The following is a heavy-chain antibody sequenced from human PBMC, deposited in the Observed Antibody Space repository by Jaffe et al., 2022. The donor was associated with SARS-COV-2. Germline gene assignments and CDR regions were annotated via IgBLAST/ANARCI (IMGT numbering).Heavy chain of an antibody. V-gene: IGHV3-9*01. Sequence: EVQLVESGGGLVQPGRSLRLSCAASGFTFDDYAMHWVRQAPGKGLEWVSGISWNSGSIGYADSVKGRFTISRDNAKNSLYLQMNSLRAEDTALYYCAAPGALGPWGQGTLVTVSS. CDR3: AAPGALGP. D-gene: IGHD3-10*01. CDR2: ISWNSGSI. CDR1: GFTFDDYA. J-gene: IGHJ5*02.